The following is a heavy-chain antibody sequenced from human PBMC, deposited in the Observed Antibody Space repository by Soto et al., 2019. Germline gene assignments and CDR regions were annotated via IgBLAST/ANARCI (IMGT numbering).Heavy chain of an antibody. CDR1: GFTSSDYY. J-gene: IGHJ6*03. V-gene: IGHV3-11*01. CDR2: ITSHGTI. D-gene: IGHD1-1*01. Sequence: GGSLRLSCAASGFTSSDYYMSWIRQAPGKGLECVSYITSHGTINYADSVKGRFTISRDNAKNSLFLQMNSLRPEDTAVYYCARWGPSGTLSGHYYHYYMDVWGKGTTVTVSS. CDR3: ARWGPSGTLSGHYYHYYMDV.